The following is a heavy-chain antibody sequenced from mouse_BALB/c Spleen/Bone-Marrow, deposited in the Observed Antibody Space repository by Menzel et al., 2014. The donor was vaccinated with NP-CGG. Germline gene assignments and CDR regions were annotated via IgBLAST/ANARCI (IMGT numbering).Heavy chain of an antibody. D-gene: IGHD2-14*01. CDR1: GFNIKDTY. Sequence: DVKLQESGAEPVKPGASVKLSCTASGFNIKDTYMHWVKQRPEQGLEWIGRVDPANGNTKYDPRFQGKATITADASSNTAYLQLSSLTSEDTAVYYCTGRYGWFAYWGQGTLVTVSA. J-gene: IGHJ3*01. V-gene: IGHV14-3*02. CDR3: TGRYGWFAY. CDR2: VDPANGNT.